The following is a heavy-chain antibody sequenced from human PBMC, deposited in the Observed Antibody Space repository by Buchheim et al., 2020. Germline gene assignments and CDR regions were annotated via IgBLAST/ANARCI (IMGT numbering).Heavy chain of an antibody. V-gene: IGHV3-30-3*01. CDR3: ARDGQKGRYYYGMDV. Sequence: QVQLVESGGGVVQPGRSLRLSCAASGSTFSSYAMHWVRQAPGKGLEWVAVISYDGSNKYYADSVKGRFTISRDNSKNTLYLQMNSLRAEDTAVYYCARDGQKGRYYYGMDVWGQGTT. CDR2: ISYDGSNK. CDR1: GSTFSSYA. J-gene: IGHJ6*02.